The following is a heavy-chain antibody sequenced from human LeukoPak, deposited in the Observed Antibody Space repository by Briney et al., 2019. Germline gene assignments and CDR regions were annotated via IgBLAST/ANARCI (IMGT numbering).Heavy chain of an antibody. CDR2: ISYIGST. Sequence: SETLSLTCTVSGGSISTHYWTWIRQPPGKGLEWIGYISYIGSTNYNPSLKSQVTISVDTSKNRFSLKLSSVSAADTAVYYCARDQTTGTKGFDIWGQGTVVTVSS. J-gene: IGHJ3*02. D-gene: IGHD4-17*01. CDR3: ARDQTTGTKGFDI. CDR1: GGSISTHY. V-gene: IGHV4-59*11.